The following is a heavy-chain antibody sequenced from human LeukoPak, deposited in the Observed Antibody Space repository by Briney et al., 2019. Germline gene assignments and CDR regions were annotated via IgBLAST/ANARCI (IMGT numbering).Heavy chain of an antibody. Sequence: PGESLKISCQGSGYSLTSYWIGWVRQMPGKGLEWMGIIYPGDSDTRYSPSFQGQVTISADKSISTAYLQWSSLKASDTAMYYCARRQYSGYSSSWCWFGYNWFDPWGQGTLVTVSS. CDR2: IYPGDSDT. D-gene: IGHD6-13*01. J-gene: IGHJ5*02. CDR1: GYSLTSYW. CDR3: ARRQYSGYSSSWCWFGYNWFDP. V-gene: IGHV5-51*01.